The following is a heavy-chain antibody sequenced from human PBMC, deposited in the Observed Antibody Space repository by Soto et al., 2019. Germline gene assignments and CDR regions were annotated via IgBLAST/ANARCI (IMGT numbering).Heavy chain of an antibody. CDR1: GFTFSSYA. Sequence: GGSLRLSCSASGFTFSSYAMHWVRQAPGKGLEYVSAISSNGGSTYYADSVKGRFTISRDNSKNTLYLQMSSLRAEDTAVYYCAKVDMYSSSLGGYWGQGTLVTVSS. J-gene: IGHJ4*02. CDR2: ISSNGGST. V-gene: IGHV3-64D*06. D-gene: IGHD6-6*01. CDR3: AKVDMYSSSLGGY.